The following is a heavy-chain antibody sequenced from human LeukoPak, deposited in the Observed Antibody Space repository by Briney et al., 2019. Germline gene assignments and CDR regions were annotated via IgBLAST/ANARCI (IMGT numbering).Heavy chain of an antibody. CDR2: IYYSGST. Sequence: SETLSLTCTVSGGSISSSSYYWGWIRQPPGKGLEWIGSIYYSGSTYYNPSLKSRVTISVDTSKNQFSLKLSSVTAADTAVYYCARDGVYSSASFDYWGQGTLVTVSS. CDR1: GGSISSSSYY. CDR3: ARDGVYSSASFDY. J-gene: IGHJ4*02. D-gene: IGHD6-19*01. V-gene: IGHV4-39*07.